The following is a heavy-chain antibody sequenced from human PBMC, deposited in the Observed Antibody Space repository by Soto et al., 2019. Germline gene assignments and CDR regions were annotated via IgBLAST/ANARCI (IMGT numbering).Heavy chain of an antibody. J-gene: IGHJ6*02. Sequence: AGTLSLTCTLSGGSISSSSYYWGWIRQTPGKGLEWIGSIYYSGSTYYNPSLKSRVTISVDTSKNQFSLKLSSVTAADTAVYYCARQMVTIFGVVPSGMDVWGQGTTVT. V-gene: IGHV4-39*01. CDR1: GGSISSSSYY. CDR2: IYYSGST. CDR3: ARQMVTIFGVVPSGMDV. D-gene: IGHD3-3*01.